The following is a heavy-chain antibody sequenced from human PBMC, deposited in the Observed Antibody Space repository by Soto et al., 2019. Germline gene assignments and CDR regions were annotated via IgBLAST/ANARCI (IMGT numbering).Heavy chain of an antibody. J-gene: IGHJ4*02. V-gene: IGHV3-33*01. CDR2: IWYDGSNK. CDR1: GFTFSSYG. CDR3: ARGSPPDY. Sequence: QVQLVESGGGVVQPGRSLRLSCAASGFTFSSYGMHWVRQAPGKGLEWVTVIWYDGSNKHYADSVKGRFTISRDNSKNMVSLKMNSLRVEDTAVYYCARGSPPDYWGQGTLVTVSS.